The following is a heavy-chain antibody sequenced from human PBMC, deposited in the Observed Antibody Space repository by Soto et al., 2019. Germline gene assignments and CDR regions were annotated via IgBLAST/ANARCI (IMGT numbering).Heavy chain of an antibody. CDR3: ARHKDTSSRYLLPDY. V-gene: IGHV4-39*01. CDR1: GGSISSSYY. CDR2: VYYRGNT. D-gene: IGHD6-13*01. J-gene: IGHJ4*02. Sequence: SETLSLTCTVSGGSISSSYYWGWIRQPPGKGLEWIGSVYYRGNTYYNPSLKSRVTTSVDTSKNQFSLKLYSVTAADTALYYCARHKDTSSRYLLPDYWGQGTLVTVSS.